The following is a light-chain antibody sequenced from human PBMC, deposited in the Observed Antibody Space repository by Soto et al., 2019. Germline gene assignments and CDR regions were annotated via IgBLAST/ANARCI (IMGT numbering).Light chain of an antibody. V-gene: IGKV1-5*01. Sequence: DIQMTQSPSTLSGSVGDRVTITCRASQTISSWLAWYQQKPGKAPKXLMYDASSFHSGVPSRFSGSVSGTEFTITISSLQPDDGDTYYGQQYNAYPWTFGLGTKVDIK. J-gene: IGKJ1*01. CDR2: DAS. CDR3: QQYNAYPWT. CDR1: QTISSW.